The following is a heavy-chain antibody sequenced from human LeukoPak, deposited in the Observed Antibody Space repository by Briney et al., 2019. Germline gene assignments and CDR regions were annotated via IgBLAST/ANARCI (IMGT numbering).Heavy chain of an antibody. V-gene: IGHV4-34*10. Sequence: SETLSLTCAVYGGSFSGYYWTWIRQPPGKGLEWIGEINHSGSTNYNSSLKSRVTMSIDTSKNQFSLKLSSVTAADTAVYYCARSYPTYGSGSYFGRNWFDPWGQGTLVTVSS. CDR1: GGSFSGYY. J-gene: IGHJ5*02. D-gene: IGHD3-10*01. CDR3: ARSYPTYGSGSYFGRNWFDP. CDR2: INHSGST.